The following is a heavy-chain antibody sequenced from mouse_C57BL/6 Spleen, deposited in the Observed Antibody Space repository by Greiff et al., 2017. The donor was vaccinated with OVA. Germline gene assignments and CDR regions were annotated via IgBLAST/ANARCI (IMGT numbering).Heavy chain of an antibody. Sequence: QVHVKQSGAELVRPGSSVKLSCKASGYTFTSYWMHWVKQRPIQGLEWIGNIDPSDSETHYNQKFKDKATLTVDKSSSTAYMQLSSLTSEDSAVYYCARNYYGSSHAMDYWGQGTSVTVSS. J-gene: IGHJ4*01. CDR1: GYTFTSYW. CDR3: ARNYYGSSHAMDY. D-gene: IGHD1-1*01. CDR2: IDPSDSET. V-gene: IGHV1-52*01.